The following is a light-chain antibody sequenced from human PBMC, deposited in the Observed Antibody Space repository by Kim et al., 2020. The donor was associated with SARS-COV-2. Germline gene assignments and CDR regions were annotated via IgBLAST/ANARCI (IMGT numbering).Light chain of an antibody. CDR2: GKK. J-gene: IGLJ2*01. Sequence: ALGKTVRITCQADRVRRYYASWYQQKPGQATVLVMYGKKHRPSGIPDRFSGSSSGNTASLTITGAQAEDEADYYCNSRDSSGNHVVFGGGTQLTVL. V-gene: IGLV3-19*01. CDR3: NSRDSSGNHVV. CDR1: RVRRYY.